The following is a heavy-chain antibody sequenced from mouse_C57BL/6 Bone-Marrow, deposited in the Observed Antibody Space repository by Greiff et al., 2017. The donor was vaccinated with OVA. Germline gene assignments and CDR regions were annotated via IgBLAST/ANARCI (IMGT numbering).Heavy chain of an antibody. V-gene: IGHV1-58*01. CDR1: GYTFTSYG. D-gene: IGHD1-1*01. J-gene: IGHJ1*03. Sequence: VHVKQSGAELVRPGSSVKMSCKTSGYTFTSYGINWVKQRPGQGLEWIGYIYIGNGYTEYNEKFKGKATLTSDTSSSTAYMQLSSLTSEDSAIYFCARGFYYGSSSWYFDVWGTGTTVTVSS. CDR3: ARGFYYGSSSWYFDV. CDR2: IYIGNGYT.